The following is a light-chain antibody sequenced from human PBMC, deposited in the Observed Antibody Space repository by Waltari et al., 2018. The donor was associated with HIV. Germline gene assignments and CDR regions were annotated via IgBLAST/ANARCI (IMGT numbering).Light chain of an antibody. CDR3: SSHSSASDVV. Sequence: QSALTQPASVSGSPGQSITISCTGTSSDVGGYNFVSWYQQHPGKAPKLMIYDVSNRPSGVSDRFSASKSGNTASLTISGLQAGDEADYYCSSHSSASDVVFGGGTKLTVL. CDR1: SSDVGGYNF. J-gene: IGLJ2*01. V-gene: IGLV2-14*01. CDR2: DVS.